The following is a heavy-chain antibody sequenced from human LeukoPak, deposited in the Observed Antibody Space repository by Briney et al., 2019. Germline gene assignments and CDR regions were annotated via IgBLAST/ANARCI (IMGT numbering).Heavy chain of an antibody. CDR2: ISGSGGST. J-gene: IGHJ4*02. Sequence: GGSLRLSCAASGFTFSSYAMSWVRQAPVKGLEWVSAISGSGGSTYYADSVKGRFTISRDNSKNTLYLQMNSLRAEDTAVYYCAKGSPYSGSYYGFDYWGLGTLVTVSS. CDR1: GFTFSSYA. CDR3: AKGSPYSGSYYGFDY. V-gene: IGHV3-23*01. D-gene: IGHD1-26*01.